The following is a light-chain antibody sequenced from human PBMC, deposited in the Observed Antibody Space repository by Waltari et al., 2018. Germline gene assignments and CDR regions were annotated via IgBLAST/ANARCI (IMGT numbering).Light chain of an antibody. CDR1: QSLVYSDGITY. CDR3: MQGTHWPYT. CDR2: EVS. Sequence: DAVMTQSPLSLPVTLGQPASISCRSSQSLVYSDGITYLNWFRQRPGQSPRRLIYEVSKRDSGVPDRFSGSGSGTDFTLKISRVEAEDVGVYFCMQGTHWPYTFGQGTKVEI. V-gene: IGKV2-30*01. J-gene: IGKJ2*01.